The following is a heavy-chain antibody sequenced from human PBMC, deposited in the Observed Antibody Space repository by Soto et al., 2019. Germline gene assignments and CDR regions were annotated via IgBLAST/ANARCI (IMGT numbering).Heavy chain of an antibody. CDR2: ISYDGSNK. CDR3: ARDLLRGYSYGLPVRDYYYYYGMDV. V-gene: IGHV3-30-3*01. CDR1: GFTFSSYA. D-gene: IGHD5-18*01. Sequence: QVQLVESGGGVVQPGRSLRLSCAASGFTFSSYAMHWVRQAPGKGLEWVAVISYDGSNKYYADSVKGRFTISRDNSKNTLYLQMNSLRAEDTSVYYCARDLLRGYSYGLPVRDYYYYYGMDVWGQGTTVTVSS. J-gene: IGHJ6*02.